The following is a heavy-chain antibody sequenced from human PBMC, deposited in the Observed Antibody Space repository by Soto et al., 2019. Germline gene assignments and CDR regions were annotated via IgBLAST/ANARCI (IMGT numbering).Heavy chain of an antibody. V-gene: IGHV3-15*01. J-gene: IGHJ4*02. D-gene: IGHD6-13*01. CDR3: TTGWSSTDY. Sequence: EVQLVESGGGLVKPGGSLRLSCAASGFIFTDAWMNWVRQAPGKGLEWVGRIKSKSAGGTTEHAAPVKGRFIISRDDSKNMLYLQMNSLKIDDTAVYYCTTGWSSTDYWGQGTLVTVSS. CDR1: GFIFTDAW. CDR2: IKSKSAGGTT.